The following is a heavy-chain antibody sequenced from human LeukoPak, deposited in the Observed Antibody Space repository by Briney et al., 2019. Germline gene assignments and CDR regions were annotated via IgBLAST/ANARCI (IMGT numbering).Heavy chain of an antibody. D-gene: IGHD3-22*01. Sequence: GGSLRLSCAASGFTFSSYAMSWVRQAPGKGLEWVSDITGSGDDTDYADSVKGRFTVSRDNSRNTLYLQINSLRAEDTAVYYCATAVVNIFDYWGQGTLVTASS. J-gene: IGHJ4*02. CDR3: ATAVVNIFDY. CDR2: ITGSGDDT. CDR1: GFTFSSYA. V-gene: IGHV3-23*01.